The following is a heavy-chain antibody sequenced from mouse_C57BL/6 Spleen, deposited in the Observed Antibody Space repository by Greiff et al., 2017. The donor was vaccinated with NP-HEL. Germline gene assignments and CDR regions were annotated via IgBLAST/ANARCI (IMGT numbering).Heavy chain of an antibody. CDR2: IYPGDGDT. J-gene: IGHJ4*01. V-gene: IGHV1-82*01. CDR1: GYAFSSSW. Sequence: QVQLQQSGPELVKPGASVKISCKASGYAFSSSWMNWVKQRPGKGLEWIGRIYPGDGDTNYNGKFKGKATLTADKSSSTAYMQLSSLTSEDSAVYFCARCYSNYGWAMDYWGQGTSVTVSS. D-gene: IGHD2-5*01. CDR3: ARCYSNYGWAMDY.